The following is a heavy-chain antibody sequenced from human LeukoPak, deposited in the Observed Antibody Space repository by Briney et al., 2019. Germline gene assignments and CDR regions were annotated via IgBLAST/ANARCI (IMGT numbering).Heavy chain of an antibody. CDR3: ARLTIHTPNYDILTGYDYYYYYYMDV. CDR1: GYTFTGYY. Sequence: ASVKVSCKASGYTFTGYYMHWVRQAPGQGLEWMGWINPNSGGTNYAQKFQGRVTMTTDTSTSTAYMELRSLRSDDTAVYYCARLTIHTPNYDILTGYDYYYYYYMDVWGKGTTVAVSS. CDR2: INPNSGGT. V-gene: IGHV1-2*02. D-gene: IGHD3-9*01. J-gene: IGHJ6*03.